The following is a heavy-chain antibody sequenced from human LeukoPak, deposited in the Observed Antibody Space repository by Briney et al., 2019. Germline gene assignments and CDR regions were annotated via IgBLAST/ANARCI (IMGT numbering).Heavy chain of an antibody. V-gene: IGHV3-23*01. CDR3: ARDHYGGAFDY. Sequence: GGSPRLSCAASGFTFGSYAMSWVRQAPGKGLEWVSAISGSGGSTYYADSVKGRFTISRDNSKNTLYLQMNSLRAEDTAVYYCARDHYGGAFDYWGQGTLVTVSS. CDR1: GFTFGSYA. D-gene: IGHD4-23*01. CDR2: ISGSGGST. J-gene: IGHJ4*02.